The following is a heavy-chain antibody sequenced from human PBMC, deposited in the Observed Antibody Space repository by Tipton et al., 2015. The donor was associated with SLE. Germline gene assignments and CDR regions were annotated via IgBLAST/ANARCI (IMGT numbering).Heavy chain of an antibody. CDR3: ARGYSNSKSYYFDY. Sequence: GLVKPSETLSLTCAVSGYSISSGYYWGWIRQPPGKGLEWIGSIYHSGSTYYNPSLKSRVTISVDTSKNQFSLTLSSVTAADTAVYYCARGYSNSKSYYFDYWGQGTLVTVSS. D-gene: IGHD4-11*01. CDR2: IYHSGST. J-gene: IGHJ4*02. V-gene: IGHV4-38-2*01. CDR1: GYSISSGYY.